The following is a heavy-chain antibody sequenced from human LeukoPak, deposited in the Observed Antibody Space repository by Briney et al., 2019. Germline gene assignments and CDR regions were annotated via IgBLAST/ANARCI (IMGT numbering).Heavy chain of an antibody. V-gene: IGHV4-59*04. J-gene: IGHJ4*02. CDR1: GGSISNYY. Sequence: SETLSLTCSVSGGSISNYYWSWIRQPPGKGLEWIANIYYSGTTYYNPSLKSRITISVDTSKNQFSLNLSSVTAADTAVYYCAREPSYDFWSGYYFDSWGQGTLVTVSS. CDR2: IYYSGTT. CDR3: AREPSYDFWSGYYFDS. D-gene: IGHD3-3*01.